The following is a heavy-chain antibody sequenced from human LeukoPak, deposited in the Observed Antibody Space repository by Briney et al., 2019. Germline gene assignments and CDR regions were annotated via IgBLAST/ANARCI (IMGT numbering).Heavy chain of an antibody. J-gene: IGHJ5*02. D-gene: IGHD6-19*01. CDR2: INHSGST. CDR1: GGSFSGYY. CDR3: ARGLRSSGWTPTLPSKQNNWFDP. V-gene: IGHV4-34*01. Sequence: KSSETLSLTCAVYGGSFSGYYWSWIRQPPGKGLEWIGEINHSGSTNYNPSLKSRVTISVDTSKNQFSLKLSSVTAADTAVYYCARGLRSSGWTPTLPSKQNNWFDPWGQGTLVTVSS.